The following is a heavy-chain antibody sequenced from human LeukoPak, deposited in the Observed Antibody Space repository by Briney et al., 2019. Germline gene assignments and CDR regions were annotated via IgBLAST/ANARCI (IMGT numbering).Heavy chain of an antibody. CDR1: GGSFSGYY. D-gene: IGHD5-12*01. Sequence: SETLSLTCTVYGGSFSGYYWSWIRQPPGKGLEWIGEINHSGSTNYNPSLKSRVTISVDTSKNQFSLKLSSVTAADTAVYYCARGPLYEYPPDLDYWGQGTLVTVSS. J-gene: IGHJ4*02. CDR3: ARGPLYEYPPDLDY. V-gene: IGHV4-34*01. CDR2: INHSGST.